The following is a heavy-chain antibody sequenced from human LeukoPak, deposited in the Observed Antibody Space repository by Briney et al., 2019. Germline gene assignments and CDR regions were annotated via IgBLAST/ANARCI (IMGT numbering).Heavy chain of an antibody. CDR1: GFTFSSYA. J-gene: IGHJ4*02. Sequence: GGSLRVSCAASGFTFSSYAMHWVRQALGKGLEWVAVISYDGSNKYYADSVKGRFTISRDNSKNTLYLQMNSLRAEDTAVYYCARDAGSGSYDFDYWGQGTLVTVSS. V-gene: IGHV3-30*01. CDR2: ISYDGSNK. D-gene: IGHD3-10*01. CDR3: ARDAGSGSYDFDY.